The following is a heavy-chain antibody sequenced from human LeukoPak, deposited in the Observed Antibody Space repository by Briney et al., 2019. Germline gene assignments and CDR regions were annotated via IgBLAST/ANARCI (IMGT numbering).Heavy chain of an antibody. J-gene: IGHJ4*02. CDR1: GGSISSYY. CDR2: IYYSGST. CDR3: ARRRAVPGFYYFDY. D-gene: IGHD6-19*01. V-gene: IGHV4-59*08. Sequence: ETLSLTCTASGGSISSYYWTWLRQPPGKGLEWIGYIYYSGSTNYNPFLKSRVTISVDTSKNQFSLKLSSLTAADTAVYYCARRRAVPGFYYFDYWGQGTLVTVSS.